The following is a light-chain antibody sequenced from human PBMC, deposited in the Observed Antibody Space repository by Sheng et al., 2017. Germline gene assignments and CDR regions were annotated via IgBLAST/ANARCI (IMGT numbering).Light chain of an antibody. CDR1: QSVSDNF. J-gene: IGKJ4*01. CDR2: RAS. Sequence: EIVLAQSPGTLSLSPGERATLSCRASQSVSDNFLAWYQQKPGQAPRLLIYRASSRATGIPDRFSGSGSGTDFTLTITRLEPEDFAVYYCQQRYNFPPSLSFGGGTNVEIK. CDR3: QQRYNFPPSLS. V-gene: IGKV3D-20*02.